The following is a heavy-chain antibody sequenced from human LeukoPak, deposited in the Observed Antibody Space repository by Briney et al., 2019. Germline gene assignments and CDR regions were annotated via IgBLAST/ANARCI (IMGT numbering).Heavy chain of an antibody. D-gene: IGHD1-26*01. V-gene: IGHV3-30*03. CDR3: STDGTPKFEY. Sequence: GGSLRLSCAASGFTFNNYGMLWVRLAPGKGLEWVATISSDERGKHYADSVQGRFTISRDNSKNTLYLQMDNLRTEDTGIYYCSTDGTPKFEYWGQGALVTVSS. CDR1: GFTFNNYG. J-gene: IGHJ4*02. CDR2: ISSDERGK.